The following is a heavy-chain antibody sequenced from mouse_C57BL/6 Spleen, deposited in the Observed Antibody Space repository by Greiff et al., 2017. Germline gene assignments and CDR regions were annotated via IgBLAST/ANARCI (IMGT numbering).Heavy chain of an antibody. Sequence: VQLQQPGAELVKPGASVKLSCKASGYTFTSYWMHWVKQRPGQGLEWIGMIHPNSGSTNYNEKFKSKATLTVDKSSSTAYMQHSSLTSEDSAVYYGARSLITTVTDYYAMDYWGQGTSVTVSS. J-gene: IGHJ4*01. V-gene: IGHV1-64*01. CDR1: GYTFTSYW. CDR3: ARSLITTVTDYYAMDY. CDR2: IHPNSGST. D-gene: IGHD1-1*01.